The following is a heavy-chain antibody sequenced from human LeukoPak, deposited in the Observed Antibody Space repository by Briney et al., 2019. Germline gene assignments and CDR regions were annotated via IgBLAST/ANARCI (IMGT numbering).Heavy chain of an antibody. CDR2: IIPILGIA. Sequence: ASVKVSCKASGDTFSSYAISWVRQAPGQGLEWMGRIIPILGIANYAQKFQGRVTITADKSTSTAYMELSSLRSEDTAVYYCARAHYGGKLDYWGQGTLVTVSS. CDR1: GDTFSSYA. CDR3: ARAHYGGKLDY. V-gene: IGHV1-69*04. J-gene: IGHJ4*02. D-gene: IGHD4-23*01.